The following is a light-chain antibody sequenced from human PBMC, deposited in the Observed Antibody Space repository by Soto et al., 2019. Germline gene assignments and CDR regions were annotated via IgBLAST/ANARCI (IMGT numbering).Light chain of an antibody. V-gene: IGKV1-5*01. Sequence: DIQMTQSPSTLSASVGDRVTITCRASQSLNNYLAWYQQKPGKAPKLLIYDASTLERGVPSRFSGTGSGTEFTLTISSLQPDDFATDYCQQYYRSSITFGQGTRLEIK. CDR3: QQYYRSSIT. CDR1: QSLNNY. CDR2: DAS. J-gene: IGKJ5*01.